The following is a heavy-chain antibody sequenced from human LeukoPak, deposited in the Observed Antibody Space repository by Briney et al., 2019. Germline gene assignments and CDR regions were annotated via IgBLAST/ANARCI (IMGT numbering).Heavy chain of an antibody. Sequence: SETLSLTCSVSGGSISSDHWSWIRQPPGEVLEWIAFISYSGGPDYNPSLKSRVSISVDTSKNDLSMKLSSVTAAGTAVYYCARTTEGYCRGSTCNYYYYYRNVWGKGTTVTVSS. D-gene: IGHD2-15*01. J-gene: IGHJ6*03. CDR1: GGSISSDH. CDR3: ARTTEGYCRGSTCNYYYYYRNV. CDR2: ISYSGGP. V-gene: IGHV4-59*01.